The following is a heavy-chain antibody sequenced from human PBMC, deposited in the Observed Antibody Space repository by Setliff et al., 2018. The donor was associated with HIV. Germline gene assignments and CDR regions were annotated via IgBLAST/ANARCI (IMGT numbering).Heavy chain of an antibody. J-gene: IGHJ4*02. Sequence: PSETLSLTCTVSGGSISSTSHYWTWIRQPAEKGLEWLGRIFTSGSASYNPSLESRVTFSVDTSKNQLALKLTSVTAADTAVYYCARAFYGISAGYYYFDVWGQGALVTVSS. CDR1: GGSISSTSHY. CDR2: IFTSGSA. D-gene: IGHD3-9*01. CDR3: ARAFYGISAGYYYFDV. V-gene: IGHV4-61*02.